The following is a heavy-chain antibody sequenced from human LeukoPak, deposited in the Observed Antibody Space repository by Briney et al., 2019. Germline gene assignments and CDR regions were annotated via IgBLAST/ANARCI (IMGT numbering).Heavy chain of an antibody. V-gene: IGHV1-18*01. J-gene: IGHJ4*02. D-gene: IGHD3-9*01. CDR3: ARYPYDILTGFAPPPFDY. CDR2: ISAYNGNT. CDR1: GYTFTSYG. Sequence: ASVKVSCKASGYTFTSYGISWVRQAPGQGLEWMGWISAYNGNTNYAQKLQGRVTMTTDTSTSTAYMELRSLRSDDPAVYYCARYPYDILTGFAPPPFDYWGQGTLVTVSS.